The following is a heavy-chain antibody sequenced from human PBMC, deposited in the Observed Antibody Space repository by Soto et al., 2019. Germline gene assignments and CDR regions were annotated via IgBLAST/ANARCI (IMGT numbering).Heavy chain of an antibody. CDR2: VYSGGNT. J-gene: IGHJ4*02. Sequence: LSLTCSVSGGSIGTFYWSWIRQPPGKRLEWIGFVYSGGNTNYTNYNPFLKSRVTISVDKSKNQFSLKMKSVTAADTAVYFCGRLKGGNTVDSWGPGTLVTVSS. D-gene: IGHD2-15*01. CDR1: GGSIGTFY. CDR3: GRLKGGNTVDS. V-gene: IGHV4-59*01.